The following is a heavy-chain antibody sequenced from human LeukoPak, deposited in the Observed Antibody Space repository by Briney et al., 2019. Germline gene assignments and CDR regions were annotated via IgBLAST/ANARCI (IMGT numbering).Heavy chain of an antibody. V-gene: IGHV3-21*01. D-gene: IGHD2-15*01. CDR2: ISSSSSYI. CDR3: ARDRESSGGSCYYPDYYFDY. J-gene: IGHJ4*02. Sequence: PGGSLRLSCAASGFTFSSYSMNWVRQAPGKGLEWASSISSSSSYIYYADSVKGRFTISRDNAKNSLYLQMNSLRAEDTAVYYCARDRESSGGSCYYPDYYFDYWGQGTLVTVSS. CDR1: GFTFSSYS.